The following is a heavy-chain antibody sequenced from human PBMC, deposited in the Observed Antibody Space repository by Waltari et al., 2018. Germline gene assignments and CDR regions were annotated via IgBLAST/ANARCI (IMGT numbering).Heavy chain of an antibody. V-gene: IGHV7-4-1*02. CDR2: ISTNTGTP. CDR3: ARGIQLWGRGSWYFDD. Sequence: QVQLVQSGSELKKPGASVTVSCKASGYIFTNYAMNWVRQAPGEGLEWMGWISTNTGTPTFAQGFTGRFVFSLDTSVSTAYLQISSLKAEDTAVYYCARGIQLWGRGSWYFDDWGQGTLVTVSS. D-gene: IGHD5-18*01. J-gene: IGHJ4*02. CDR1: GYIFTNYA.